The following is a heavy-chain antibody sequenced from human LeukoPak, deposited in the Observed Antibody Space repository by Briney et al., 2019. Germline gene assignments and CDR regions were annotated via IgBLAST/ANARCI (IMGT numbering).Heavy chain of an antibody. CDR1: GYSFSNYW. V-gene: IGHV5-51*01. D-gene: IGHD1-1*01. Sequence: GESLKISCKASGYSFSNYWIGWVRQVPGKGLEWMGIVNPRDSDNRYSPSFQGQVTISADKSISTAYLQWSSLKASDTAVYYCARPGERSRRDWNLDQWGQGTLVTVS. CDR2: VNPRDSDN. J-gene: IGHJ4*02. CDR3: ARPGERSRRDWNLDQ.